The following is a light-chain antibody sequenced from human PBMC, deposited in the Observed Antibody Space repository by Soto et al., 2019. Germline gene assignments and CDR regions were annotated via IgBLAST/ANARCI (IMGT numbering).Light chain of an antibody. CDR3: QQYYSYPRT. CDR1: QGISSY. V-gene: IGKV1-8*01. J-gene: IGKJ3*01. CDR2: AAS. Sequence: AIRMTQSPSSLSASTGDRVTITCRASQGISSYLAWYQQKPGKAPKLLIYAASTLQSGVPSRFSGSGSGTDFTLTISCLQSEDFATYYCQQYYSYPRTFGPWTKVDIK.